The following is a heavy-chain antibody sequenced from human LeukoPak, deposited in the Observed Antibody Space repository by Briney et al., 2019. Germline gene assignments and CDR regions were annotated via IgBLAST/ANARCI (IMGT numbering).Heavy chain of an antibody. D-gene: IGHD3-22*01. V-gene: IGHV4-34*01. Sequence: SETLSLTRALFAGTLSSTYWSSVRQPPGKGLEWIGEIKESEKTNYNPSLKSRVTISVDTSKNQFSLKLSSVTAADTAVYYCASGLGGYCDSSGYELGYWGQGTLVTVSS. CDR3: ASGLGGYCDSSGYELGY. CDR2: IKESEKT. J-gene: IGHJ4*02. CDR1: AGTLSSTY.